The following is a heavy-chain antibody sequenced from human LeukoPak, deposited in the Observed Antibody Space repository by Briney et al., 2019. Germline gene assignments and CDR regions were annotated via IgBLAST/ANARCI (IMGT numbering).Heavy chain of an antibody. Sequence: GGSLRLSCAASGFTFSSYAMSWVRQAPGKGLEWVSAISGSGGSTYYADSVKGRFTISRDNSKNTLYLQMNSLRAEDTAVYYCAKKIDYGDYGYYYYGMDVWGQGTTVTVSS. D-gene: IGHD4-17*01. CDR1: GFTFSSYA. V-gene: IGHV3-23*01. CDR2: ISGSGGST. J-gene: IGHJ6*02. CDR3: AKKIDYGDYGYYYYGMDV.